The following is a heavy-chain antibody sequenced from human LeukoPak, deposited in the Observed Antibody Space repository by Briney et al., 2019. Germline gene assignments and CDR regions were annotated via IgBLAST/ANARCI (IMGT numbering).Heavy chain of an antibody. CDR1: GYTLTELS. D-gene: IGHD2-2*01. CDR3: ATVGAARLLYCSSTSCWPFDY. CDR2: FDPEDGET. V-gene: IGHV1-24*01. J-gene: IGHJ4*02. Sequence: GASVKVSCKVSGYTLTELSMHWVRQAPGKGLEWMGGFDPEDGETIYAQKFQGRVTMTEDTSTDTAYMELSSLRSEDTAVYYCATVGAARLLYCSSTSCWPFDYWGQGTLVTVSS.